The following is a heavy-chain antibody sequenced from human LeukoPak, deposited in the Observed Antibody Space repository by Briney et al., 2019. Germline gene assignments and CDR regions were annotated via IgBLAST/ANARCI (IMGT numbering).Heavy chain of an antibody. J-gene: IGHJ4*02. CDR1: GYSISSGYY. CDR2: VYHSGAS. D-gene: IGHD2-21*01. CDR3: ARNIFPSDC. V-gene: IGHV4-38-2*02. Sequence: SETLSLTCTVSGYSISSGYYWGWIRQPPGEGLEWIGSVYHSGASYYNPSLKSRVTISVDTSKNQFSLKLSSVTAADTAVYYCARNIFPSDCWGQGTLVTVSS.